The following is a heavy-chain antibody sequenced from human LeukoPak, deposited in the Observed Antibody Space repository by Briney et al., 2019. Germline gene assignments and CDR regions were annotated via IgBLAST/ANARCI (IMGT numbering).Heavy chain of an antibody. V-gene: IGHV3-66*02. CDR2: VYTSGSV. CDR1: AFTVRSND. D-gene: IGHD4-23*01. CDR3: AGGATVVTLNY. Sequence: GGSLRLSCAASAFTVRSNDMSWVRQAPGKGLEWVSVVYTSGSVSYADSVKGRFTISRDNSKNTLNLQINSLRTEDTAVYYCAGGATVVTLNYWGQGTLVTVSS. J-gene: IGHJ4*02.